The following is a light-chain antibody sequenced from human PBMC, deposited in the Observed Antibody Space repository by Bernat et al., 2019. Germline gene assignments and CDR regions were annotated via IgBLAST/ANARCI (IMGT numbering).Light chain of an antibody. V-gene: IGKV3D-15*01. Sequence: VMTQSPARLSVSPGERATLSCRASQSLNSNLAWFQQKPGQPPRLLIYAASTRATGIPARFSGSGSGTEFTLTISSLQSEDFAVYYCLQYNNWPKIFGQGTRLEIK. J-gene: IGKJ2*01. CDR2: AAS. CDR3: LQYNNWPKI. CDR1: QSLNSN.